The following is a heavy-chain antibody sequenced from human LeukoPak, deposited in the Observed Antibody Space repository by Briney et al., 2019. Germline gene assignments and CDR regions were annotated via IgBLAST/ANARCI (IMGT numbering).Heavy chain of an antibody. J-gene: IGHJ4*02. Sequence: SQTLSLTCTVSGGSTSSGDYYGRWIRQPPGKGLEWIGYIYYSGSTYYNPSLKSRVTISVDTSKNQFSLKLSSVTAADTAVYYCARVVVVPAVVDYWGQGTLVTVSS. D-gene: IGHD2-2*01. CDR3: ARVVVVPAVVDY. CDR2: IYYSGST. V-gene: IGHV4-30-4*01. CDR1: GGSTSSGDYY.